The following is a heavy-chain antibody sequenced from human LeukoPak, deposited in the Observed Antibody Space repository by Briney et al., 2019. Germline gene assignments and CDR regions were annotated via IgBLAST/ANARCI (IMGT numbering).Heavy chain of an antibody. J-gene: IGHJ2*01. V-gene: IGHV4-34*01. CDR2: INHSGNT. D-gene: IGHD1-26*01. Sequence: SETLSLTCAVYGGSFSTYYWSWIRQPPGKGLEWIGEINHSGNTNYNPSLKSRVTISVDTSKGQFSLKLNSMTAADTAVYYCARTGELVGYFDLWGRGTLVTVSS. CDR3: ARTGELVGYFDL. CDR1: GGSFSTYY.